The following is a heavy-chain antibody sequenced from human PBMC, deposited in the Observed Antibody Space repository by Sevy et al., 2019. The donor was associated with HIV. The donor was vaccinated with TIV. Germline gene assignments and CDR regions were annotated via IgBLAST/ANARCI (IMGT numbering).Heavy chain of an antibody. Sequence: GGSLRLSCAASGFTFSKYSMSWVRQPPGKGLEWVSTLCFGCGEINYADSVKGRFTISRDNCKSSVCLQMNNLRPEDTAVYYCAREGCTKPHDYWGQGTLVTVSS. CDR2: LCFGCGEI. CDR3: AREGCTKPHDY. CDR1: GFTFSKYS. D-gene: IGHD2-8*01. J-gene: IGHJ4*02. V-gene: IGHV3-23*01.